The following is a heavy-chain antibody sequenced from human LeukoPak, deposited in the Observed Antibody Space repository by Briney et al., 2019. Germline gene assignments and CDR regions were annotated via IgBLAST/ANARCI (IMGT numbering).Heavy chain of an antibody. CDR2: IYHSGSA. CDR3: ANKRNTAPYYFDY. V-gene: IGHV4-4*02. D-gene: IGHD5-18*01. J-gene: IGHJ4*02. Sequence: SETLSLTCAVSGGSLSSNDWWSWVRQPPGKGLEWIGEIYHSGSANYNPSLKSRVTMSVDKSKNQFSLKLSSVTAADTAVYYCANKRNTAPYYFDYWGQGTLVTVSS. CDR1: GGSLSSNDW.